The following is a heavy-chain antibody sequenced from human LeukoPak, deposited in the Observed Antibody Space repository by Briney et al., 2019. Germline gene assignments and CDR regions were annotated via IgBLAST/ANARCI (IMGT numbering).Heavy chain of an antibody. D-gene: IGHD3-10*01. J-gene: IGHJ3*02. CDR3: AASGSYYKGAFDI. CDR1: GFTFSSYW. Sequence: GSLRLSCAASGFTFSSYWMSWVRQAPGKGLEWVANIKQDGSEKYYVDSVKGRFTISSDNAKNSLYLQTNSLRAEDTAVYYCAASGSYYKGAFDIWGQGTMVTVSS. V-gene: IGHV3-7*03. CDR2: IKQDGSEK.